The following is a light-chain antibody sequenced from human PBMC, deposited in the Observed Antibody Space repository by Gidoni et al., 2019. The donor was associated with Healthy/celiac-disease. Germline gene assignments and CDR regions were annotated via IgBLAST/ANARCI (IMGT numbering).Light chain of an antibody. Sequence: ESVLTQSPGTLSSSPGERATLSCRASQSVSSSYLAWYQQKPGQAPRLLIYGASSRATGIPDRFSGSGSGTDFTLTISRLEPEDFAVYYCQQYGSSPWTFGQXTKVEIK. CDR2: GAS. CDR3: QQYGSSPWT. V-gene: IGKV3-20*01. CDR1: QSVSSSY. J-gene: IGKJ1*01.